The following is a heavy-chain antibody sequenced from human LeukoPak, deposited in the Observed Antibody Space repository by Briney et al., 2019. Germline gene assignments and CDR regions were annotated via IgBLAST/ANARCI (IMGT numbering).Heavy chain of an antibody. V-gene: IGHV3-23*01. CDR2: ISGSGGFT. Sequence: GGSLRLSCAASGFTFSSYGMSWVRQAPGKRLEWVSFISGSGGFTYYADSVKGRFTISRDKSKNTLYLQMNSLRAEDTAVYYCAKDLAGSSSSRDSDGGNWGQGTLVTVSS. J-gene: IGHJ4*02. D-gene: IGHD6-6*01. CDR3: AKDLAGSSSSRDSDGGN. CDR1: GFTFSSYG.